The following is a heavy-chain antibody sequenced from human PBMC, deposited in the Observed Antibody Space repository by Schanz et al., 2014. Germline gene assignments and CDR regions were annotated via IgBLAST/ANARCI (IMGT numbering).Heavy chain of an antibody. CDR1: GFTFSNFA. J-gene: IGHJ4*02. Sequence: QVQLVESGGGVVQPGRSLRLSCAASGFTFSNFAIHWVRQAPGKGLEWVAVIWYDGNNKYYADSVKGRFTISRDNSKNTLYLQMNSLRAEDTALYYCARDLRNSRPSYYDHWGQGTLVTVSA. CDR2: IWYDGNNK. D-gene: IGHD6-13*01. V-gene: IGHV3-33*08. CDR3: ARDLRNSRPSYYDH.